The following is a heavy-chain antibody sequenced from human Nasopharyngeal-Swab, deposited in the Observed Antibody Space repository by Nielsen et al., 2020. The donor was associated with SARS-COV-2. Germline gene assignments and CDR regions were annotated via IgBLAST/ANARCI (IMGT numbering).Heavy chain of an antibody. CDR3: ARRVARAPRHEGDYYYGMDV. D-gene: IGHD3-16*01. Sequence: WIRQHPGQGLEWIGSIYYSGSTYYNPSLKSRVTISVDTSKNQFSLKLSSVTAADTAVYYYARRVARAPRHEGDYYYGMDVWGQGTTVTVSS. J-gene: IGHJ6*02. CDR2: IYYSGST. V-gene: IGHV4-39*01.